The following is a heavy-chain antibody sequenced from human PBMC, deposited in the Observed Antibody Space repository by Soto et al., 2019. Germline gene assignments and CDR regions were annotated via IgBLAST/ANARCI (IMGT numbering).Heavy chain of an antibody. V-gene: IGHV1-46*01. D-gene: IGHD3-3*01. Sequence: ASVKVSCKASGYTFTGYYMHWVRQAPGQGLEWMGITNPSGGSTSYAQKFQGRVTMTRDTSTSTVYMELSSLRSEDTAVYYCARGPPYDFWSAYHIIRYYYYGMDVWGQGTTVTVSS. J-gene: IGHJ6*02. CDR3: ARGPPYDFWSAYHIIRYYYYGMDV. CDR1: GYTFTGYY. CDR2: TNPSGGST.